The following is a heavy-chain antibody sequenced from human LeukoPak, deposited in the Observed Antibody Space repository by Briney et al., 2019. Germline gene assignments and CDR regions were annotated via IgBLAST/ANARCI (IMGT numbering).Heavy chain of an antibody. D-gene: IGHD4-11*01. J-gene: IGHJ5*02. V-gene: IGHV3-30*02. CDR3: ARVRTVTTYWFDP. CDR1: GFLFSGFG. CDR2: ISYDGSKK. Sequence: GGSLRLSCETSGFLFSGFGMHWVRQSPGKGLEWIAFISYDGSKKYYGDSVKGRFTISRDSSKNILYLQMNALTTEDTAVYYCARVRTVTTYWFDPWGQGTLVTVSS.